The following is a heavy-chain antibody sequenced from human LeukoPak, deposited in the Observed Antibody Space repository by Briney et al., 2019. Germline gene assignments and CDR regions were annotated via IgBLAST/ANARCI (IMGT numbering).Heavy chain of an antibody. V-gene: IGHV3-30-3*01. Sequence: GGSLRLSGAASGFTFSSYAMHWVRQAPGKGLEWVAVISYDGSNKYYADSVKGRFTISRDNSKNTLYLQMNSLRAEDTAVYYCARFDIVVVVAATGALDYWGEGTLVTVSS. CDR2: ISYDGSNK. J-gene: IGHJ4*02. CDR1: GFTFSSYA. D-gene: IGHD2-15*01. CDR3: ARFDIVVVVAATGALDY.